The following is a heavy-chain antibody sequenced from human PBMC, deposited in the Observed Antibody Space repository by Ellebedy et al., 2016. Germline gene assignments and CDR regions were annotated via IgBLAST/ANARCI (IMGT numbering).Heavy chain of an antibody. CDR2: IIALLSTT. V-gene: IGHV1-69*13. J-gene: IGHJ4*02. D-gene: IGHD6-19*01. CDR1: GLTFNTYG. CDR3: ATERGTAVANPDS. Sequence: SVKVSCXASGLTFNTYGVNWVRQAPGQGLEWMGGIIALLSTTHYAEKFQGRVSISADESTSTGYMELSSLTSEDTAVYYCATERGTAVANPDSWGQGTLVTVSS.